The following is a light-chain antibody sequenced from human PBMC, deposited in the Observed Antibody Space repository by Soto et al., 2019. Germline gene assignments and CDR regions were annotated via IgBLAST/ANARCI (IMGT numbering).Light chain of an antibody. Sequence: DIQMTQSPSTLSASVGDRVTITCRASQSTSSWLAWYQQRPGKAPKLLIYKASSLESGVPSRFSGSGSGTEFTLTISSLQPDDFATYHCQQYNSYPLTFGPGTKVDIK. CDR1: QSTSSW. V-gene: IGKV1-5*03. CDR3: QQYNSYPLT. J-gene: IGKJ3*01. CDR2: KAS.